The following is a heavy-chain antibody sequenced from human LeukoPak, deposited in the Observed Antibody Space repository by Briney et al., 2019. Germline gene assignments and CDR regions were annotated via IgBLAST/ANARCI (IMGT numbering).Heavy chain of an antibody. Sequence: ASVKVSCKASGYTFTGYYMHWVRQAPGQGLEWMGWINPKSGGTKYAQKFQGRVTMTRDTSINTAYMELSRLRSDDTAVYYCARDGGYCSSTSCYTGLDYWGQGTLVTVSS. D-gene: IGHD2-2*02. CDR3: ARDGGYCSSTSCYTGLDY. J-gene: IGHJ4*02. CDR1: GYTFTGYY. V-gene: IGHV1-2*02. CDR2: INPKSGGT.